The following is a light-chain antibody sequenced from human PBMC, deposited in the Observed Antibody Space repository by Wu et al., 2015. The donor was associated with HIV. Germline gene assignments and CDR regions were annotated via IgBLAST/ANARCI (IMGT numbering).Light chain of an antibody. J-gene: IGKJ5*01. Sequence: EIVLTQSPGTLSLSPGEGATLSCRASLSVSNTDLAWYQQKPGQAPRLLIYGASSRATGIPDRFSGSGSGTEFTLTISRLEPEDFAVYYCQQGSNWPLTFGQGTRLEIK. CDR3: QQGSNWPLT. V-gene: IGKV3D-20*02. CDR1: LSVSNTD. CDR2: GAS.